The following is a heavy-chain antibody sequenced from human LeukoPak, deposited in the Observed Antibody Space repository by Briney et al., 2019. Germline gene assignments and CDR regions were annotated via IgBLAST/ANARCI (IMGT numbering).Heavy chain of an antibody. Sequence: ASVKVSCKASGYTFTSYYMHWVRQAPGQGLEWXXXXNPSGGSTSYAQKFQGRVTMTRDTSTSTVYMELSSLRSEDTAVYYCARGRTGYDFWSGYSNGDAFDIWGQGTMVTVSS. D-gene: IGHD3-3*01. CDR2: XNPSGGST. J-gene: IGHJ3*02. CDR1: GYTFTSYY. CDR3: ARGRTGYDFWSGYSNGDAFDI. V-gene: IGHV1-46*01.